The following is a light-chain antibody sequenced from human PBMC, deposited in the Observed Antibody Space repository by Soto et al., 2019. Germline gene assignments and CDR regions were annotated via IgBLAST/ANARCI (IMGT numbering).Light chain of an antibody. CDR3: GIYTGTGTWV. Sequence: QSALTQPASVSGSPGQWITISCTGTSSDIGNFVSWYRQHPGKAPKLMIYDVSSRPSRISHRFSGSKSGSTASLSISGLQAGDEADYYCGIYTGTGTWVFGGGTKLTVL. CDR2: DVS. J-gene: IGLJ2*01. V-gene: IGLV2-14*01. CDR1: SSDIGNF.